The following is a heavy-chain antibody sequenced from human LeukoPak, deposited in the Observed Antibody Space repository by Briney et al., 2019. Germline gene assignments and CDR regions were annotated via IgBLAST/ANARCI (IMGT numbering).Heavy chain of an antibody. CDR1: GFTFSSYA. CDR3: AKHRAPIAVATWAQYYFDY. D-gene: IGHD6-19*01. V-gene: IGHV3-23*01. Sequence: GGSLRLSCAASGFTFSSYAMCWVRQAPGKGLEWVSAISGSGGSTYYADSVKGRFTISRDNSKNTLYLQMNSLRAEDTAVYYCAKHRAPIAVATWAQYYFDYWGQGTLVTVSS. CDR2: ISGSGGST. J-gene: IGHJ4*02.